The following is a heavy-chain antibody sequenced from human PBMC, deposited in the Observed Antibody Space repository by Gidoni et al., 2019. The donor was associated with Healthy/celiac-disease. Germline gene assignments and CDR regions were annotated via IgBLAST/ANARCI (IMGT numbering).Heavy chain of an antibody. V-gene: IGHV4-34*01. CDR2: INHSGST. Sequence: QVQLQQWGAGLLKTSENLSLTCAVYGGAVGGYYWSWIRQPPVTGLEWIGEINHSGSTNYNPSLKMRVPISVGTSKNQFSLKLSSVPAADTAVYYGARLKYCSGGSCSEYCQHWGQGTLVTVSS. CDR1: GGAVGGYY. D-gene: IGHD2-15*01. CDR3: ARLKYCSGGSCSEYCQH. J-gene: IGHJ1*01.